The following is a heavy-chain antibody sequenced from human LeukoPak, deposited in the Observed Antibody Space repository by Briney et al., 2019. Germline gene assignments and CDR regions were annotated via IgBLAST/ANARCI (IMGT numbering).Heavy chain of an antibody. Sequence: PSETLSLTCAVSGGSISSGGYSWSRIRQPPGKGLEWIGYIYHSGSTYYNPSLKSRVTISVDRSKNQFSLKLSSVTAADTAVYYCRATTYYDSSGYSDYWGQGTLVTVSS. V-gene: IGHV4-30-2*01. CDR1: GGSISSGGYS. D-gene: IGHD3-22*01. CDR2: IYHSGST. J-gene: IGHJ4*02. CDR3: RATTYYDSSGYSDY.